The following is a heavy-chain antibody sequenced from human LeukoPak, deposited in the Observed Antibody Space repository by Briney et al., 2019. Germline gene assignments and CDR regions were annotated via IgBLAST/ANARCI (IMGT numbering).Heavy chain of an antibody. CDR3: ARESNLVPAAIPRVYYYGMDV. Sequence: ASVKVSCKASGGTFSSYAISWVRQATGQGLEWMGGIIPIFGTANYAQKFQGRVTITADESTSTAYMELSSLRSEDTAVYYCARESNLVPAAIPRVYYYGMDVWGQGTTVTVSS. J-gene: IGHJ6*02. CDR1: GGTFSSYA. CDR2: IIPIFGTA. V-gene: IGHV1-69*13. D-gene: IGHD2-2*02.